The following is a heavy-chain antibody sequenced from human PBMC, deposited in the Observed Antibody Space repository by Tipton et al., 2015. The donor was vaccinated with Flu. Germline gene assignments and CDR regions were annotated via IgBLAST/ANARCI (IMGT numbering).Heavy chain of an antibody. V-gene: IGHV1-2*06. Sequence: QSEPEVKKSGASVKVSCKTSGYTFTGYFLHWVRRAPGQGLEWLGRINPHSGGTNFAENFQGRVTLTRDMSIATTYMELSDLTSDDTAIYYCARVGAWNDLEFWGQGTLVNVSS. CDR1: GYTFTGYF. J-gene: IGHJ4*02. CDR2: INPHSGGT. CDR3: ARVGAWNDLEF. D-gene: IGHD1-1*01.